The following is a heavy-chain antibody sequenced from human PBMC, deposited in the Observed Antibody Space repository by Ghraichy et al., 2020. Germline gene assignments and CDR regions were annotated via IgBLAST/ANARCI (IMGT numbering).Heavy chain of an antibody. V-gene: IGHV3-7*01. J-gene: IGHJ6*02. CDR1: GFTFSSYW. D-gene: IGHD6-13*01. CDR3: ARDSIHPYIAAAGTYYYGMDV. CDR2: IKQDGSEK. Sequence: SCAASGFTFSSYWMSWVRQAPGKGLEWVANIKQDGSEKYYVDSVKGRFTIFRDNAKNSLYLQMNSLRAEDTAVYYCARDSIHPYIAAAGTYYYGMDVWGQGTTVTVSS.